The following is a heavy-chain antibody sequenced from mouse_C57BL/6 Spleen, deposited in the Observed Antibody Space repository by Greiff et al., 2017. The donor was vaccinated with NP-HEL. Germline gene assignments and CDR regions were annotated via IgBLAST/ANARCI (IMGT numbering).Heavy chain of an antibody. CDR1: GYTFTIYW. CDR3: ARSRGLRWYFDV. J-gene: IGHJ1*03. D-gene: IGHD2-2*01. CDR2: IDPNSGGT. V-gene: IGHV1-72*01. Sequence: QVQLQQPGAELVKPGASVKLSCKASGYTFTIYWMHWLKQRPGRGLEWFGRIDPNSGGTKYNEKFKSKATLTVDKPSSTAYMQLSSLTSEDSAVYFCARSRGLRWYFDVWGTGTTVTVSS.